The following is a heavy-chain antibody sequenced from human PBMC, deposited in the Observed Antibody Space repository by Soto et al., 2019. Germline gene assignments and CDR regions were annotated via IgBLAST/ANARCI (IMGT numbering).Heavy chain of an antibody. CDR2: IYYSGST. CDR1: GGSISSGDYY. D-gene: IGHD6-6*01. Sequence: SETLSLTCTVSGGSISSGDYYWSWIRQPPGKGLEWIGYIYYSGSTYYNPSLKSRVTISVDTSKNQFSLKLSSVTAADTAVYYCARASSSHYYYYGMDVWGQGTTVTDSS. CDR3: ARASSSHYYYYGMDV. V-gene: IGHV4-30-4*01. J-gene: IGHJ6*02.